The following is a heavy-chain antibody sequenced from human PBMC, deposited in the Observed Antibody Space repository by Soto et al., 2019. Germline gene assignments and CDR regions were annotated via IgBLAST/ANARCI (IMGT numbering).Heavy chain of an antibody. V-gene: IGHV1-18*01. Sequence: ASVKVSCKASGYTFTSYGISWVRQAPEQGLEWMGWISAYNGNTNYAQKLQGRVTMTTDTSTSTAYMELRSLRSDDTAVYYCARDSDAYCSGGSCYGPPDDYWGQGTLVTLSS. D-gene: IGHD2-15*01. CDR3: ARDSDAYCSGGSCYGPPDDY. CDR2: ISAYNGNT. CDR1: GYTFTSYG. J-gene: IGHJ4*02.